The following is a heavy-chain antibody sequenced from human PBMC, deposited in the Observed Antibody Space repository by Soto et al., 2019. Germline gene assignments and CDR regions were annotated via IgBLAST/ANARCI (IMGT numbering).Heavy chain of an antibody. J-gene: IGHJ3*02. Sequence: GGSLRLSCAASGFTLSSYSMNWVRQAPGKGLEWVSYISSSSSTIYYADSVKGRFTISRDNAKNSLYLQMNSLRDEDTAVYYCARVRASASSDAFDIWGQGTMVTVSS. CDR3: ARVRASASSDAFDI. V-gene: IGHV3-48*02. CDR2: ISSSSSTI. CDR1: GFTLSSYS. D-gene: IGHD2-15*01.